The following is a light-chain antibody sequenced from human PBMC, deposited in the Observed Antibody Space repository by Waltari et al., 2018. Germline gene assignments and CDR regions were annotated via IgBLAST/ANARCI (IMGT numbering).Light chain of an antibody. CDR2: GAS. Sequence: EIVMTQSPETQSVSPGQRVTLSCRASQNIDASLAWHQQRPGQAPRVLISGASYRVTGIPDRFSGGGSGTEFTLTISSLQSEDVAIYYCQQFHTWPLTFGGGTKVEIK. CDR1: QNIDAS. J-gene: IGKJ4*01. V-gene: IGKV3-15*01. CDR3: QQFHTWPLT.